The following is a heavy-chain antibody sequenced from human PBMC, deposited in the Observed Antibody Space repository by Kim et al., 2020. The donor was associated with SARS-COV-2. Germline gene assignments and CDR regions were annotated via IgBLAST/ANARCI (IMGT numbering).Heavy chain of an antibody. V-gene: IGHV5-51*01. D-gene: IGHD3-10*01. Sequence: GESLKISCQASGHSFSNYWIGWVRQMPGQGPQWVGFIYPTNSETQYSPSFQGHVTISADNSINTVYLRWSSLRASDTAIYYCARRYYYSTELDPWGQGT. CDR3: ARRYYYSTELDP. CDR2: IYPTNSET. CDR1: GHSFSNYW. J-gene: IGHJ5*02.